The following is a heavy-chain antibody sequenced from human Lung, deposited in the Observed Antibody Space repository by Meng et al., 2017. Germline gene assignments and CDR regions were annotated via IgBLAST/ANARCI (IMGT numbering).Heavy chain of an antibody. Sequence: QVQLHTWGAGLFKPSETLALTCVVSGGSFSDYYWSWIRQPPGKGLEWIGEINHSGSTNYNPSLESRATISVDTSQNNLSLKLSSVTAADSAVYYCARGPTTMAHDFDYWGQGTLVTVSS. D-gene: IGHD4-11*01. CDR3: ARGPTTMAHDFDY. J-gene: IGHJ4*02. V-gene: IGHV4-34*01. CDR1: GGSFSDYY. CDR2: INHSGST.